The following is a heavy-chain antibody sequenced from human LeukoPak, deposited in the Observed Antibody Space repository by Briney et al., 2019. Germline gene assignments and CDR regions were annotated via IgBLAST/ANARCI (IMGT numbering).Heavy chain of an antibody. CDR2: IYTSGST. V-gene: IGHV4-59*10. J-gene: IGHJ5*02. Sequence: SETLSLTCAVYGGSFSGYYWSWIRQPAGKGLEWIGRIYTSGSTNYNPSLKSRVTMSVDTSKNQFSLKLSSVTAADTAVYYCARGTDRLYNWFDPWGQGTLVTVSS. CDR3: ARGTDRLYNWFDP. D-gene: IGHD1-14*01. CDR1: GGSFSGYY.